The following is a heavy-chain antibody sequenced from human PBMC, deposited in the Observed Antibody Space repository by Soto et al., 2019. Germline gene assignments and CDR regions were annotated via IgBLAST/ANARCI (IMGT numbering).Heavy chain of an antibody. CDR1: GYTFTSYG. D-gene: IGHD6-13*01. J-gene: IGHJ4*02. CDR3: ARERKGRIAAAGLFDY. V-gene: IGHV1-18*01. Sequence: GASVKVSCKASGYTFTSYGISWVRQAPGQGLEWMGWISAYNGNTNYAQKLQGRVTMTTDTSTSTAYMELRSLRSDDTAVYYCARERKGRIAAAGLFDYWGQGTLVTVSS. CDR2: ISAYNGNT.